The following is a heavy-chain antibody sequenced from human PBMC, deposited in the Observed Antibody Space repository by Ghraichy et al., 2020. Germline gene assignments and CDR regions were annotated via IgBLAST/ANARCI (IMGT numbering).Heavy chain of an antibody. CDR2: IYSCGST. J-gene: IGHJ4*02. CDR1: GFTVSSNY. CDR3: ARESNREQQYGNMTTGAREPWSAGQHDY. D-gene: IGHD6-13*01. V-gene: IGHV3-66*03. Sequence: GGSLRLSCAASGFTVSSNYMSWVRQAPGKGLEWVSVIYSCGSTYYADSVKGRFTISRDNSKNTLYLQMNSLRAEDTAVYYCARESNREQQYGNMTTGAREPWSAGQHDYWGQGTLVTVSS.